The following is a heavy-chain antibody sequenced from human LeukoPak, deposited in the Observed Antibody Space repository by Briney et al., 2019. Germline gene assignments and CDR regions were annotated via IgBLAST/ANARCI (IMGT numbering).Heavy chain of an antibody. J-gene: IGHJ4*02. D-gene: IGHD5-24*01. V-gene: IGHV1-2*02. CDR1: GYTFTVYS. CDR3: AVSIQAPPIPAFDY. Sequence: ASVKVSCTPSGYTFTVYSIHWMRQAPGQGLEWVGRIDPNTGVTNYALKFQGRVTMTTDTSISTAYTHLSWLTSDDTAVYYCAVSIQAPPIPAFDYWGQGTPVTVSP. CDR2: IDPNTGVT.